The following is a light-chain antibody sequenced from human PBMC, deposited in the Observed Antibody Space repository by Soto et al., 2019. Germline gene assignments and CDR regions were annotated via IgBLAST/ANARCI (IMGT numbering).Light chain of an antibody. CDR2: EVS. CDR3: SADTSSSTYV. J-gene: IGLJ1*01. CDR1: SSDVGSYNR. V-gene: IGLV2-18*02. Sequence: QSALTQPPSVSGSPGQSVTISCTGTSSDVGSYNRVSWYQQPPGTAPKLMMSEVSNRPSGVPDRCSGSKSGNTASLTISGLQAEDEDDYYCSADTSSSTYVFGTGTKLTVL.